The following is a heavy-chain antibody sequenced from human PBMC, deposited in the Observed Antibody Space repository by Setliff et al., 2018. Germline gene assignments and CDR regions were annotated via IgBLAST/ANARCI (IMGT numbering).Heavy chain of an antibody. CDR2: IYASGST. V-gene: IGHV4-4*08. CDR3: AREAFYYDSSGSPFGF. D-gene: IGHD3-22*01. Sequence: PSETLSLTCTVSGASISSYYWSWIRQPPGKGLEWIGCIYASGSTTYNPSLESRVTISVDTSKNQFSLKLRSVTAADTAIYYCAREAFYYDSSGSPFGFWGQGALVTVSS. CDR1: GASISSYY. J-gene: IGHJ4*02.